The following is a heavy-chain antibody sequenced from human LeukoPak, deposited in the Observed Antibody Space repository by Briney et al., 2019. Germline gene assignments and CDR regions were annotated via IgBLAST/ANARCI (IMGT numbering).Heavy chain of an antibody. J-gene: IGHJ5*02. CDR2: IYYSGST. Sequence: PSETLSLTCTVSGGSISSYYWSWIRQPPGKGLEWIGYIYYSGSTNYNPSLKSRVTISVDTSKNQFSLKLSSVTAADTAVYYCARAYYDILTGYYGEGFDPWGQGTLVTISS. D-gene: IGHD3-9*01. V-gene: IGHV4-59*01. CDR1: GGSISSYY. CDR3: ARAYYDILTGYYGEGFDP.